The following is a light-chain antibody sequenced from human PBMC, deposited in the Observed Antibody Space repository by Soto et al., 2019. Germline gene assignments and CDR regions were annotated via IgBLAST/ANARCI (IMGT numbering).Light chain of an antibody. CDR2: KVS. Sequence: DVVMTQSPLSLPVTLGQSASVSSRSSKGVLYRDGTSYLGWFQQRPGHSPRRLIYKVSNRDSGVPDRFSGSGSDTDFTLKISRVEAEDVGVYYCMQGTYWPYTFGQGTQLEIK. V-gene: IGKV2-30*01. J-gene: IGKJ2*01. CDR3: MQGTYWPYT. CDR1: KGVLYRDGTSY.